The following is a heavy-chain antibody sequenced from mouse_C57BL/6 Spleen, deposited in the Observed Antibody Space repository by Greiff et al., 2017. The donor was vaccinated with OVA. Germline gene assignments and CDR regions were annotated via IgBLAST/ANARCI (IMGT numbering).Heavy chain of an antibody. D-gene: IGHD2-4*01. J-gene: IGHJ3*01. V-gene: IGHV2-2*01. CDR2: IWSGGST. CDR3: AREGDDYDWFAY. Sequence: VQLVESGPGLVQPSQSLSITCTVSGFSLTSYGVHWVRQSPGKGLEWLGVIWSGGSTDYNAAFISRLSISKDNSKSQVFFKMNSLQADDTAIYYCAREGDDYDWFAYWGQGTLVTVSA. CDR1: GFSLTSYG.